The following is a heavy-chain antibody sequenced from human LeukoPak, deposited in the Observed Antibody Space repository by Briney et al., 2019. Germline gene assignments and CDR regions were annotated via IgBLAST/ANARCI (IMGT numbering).Heavy chain of an antibody. CDR3: ARGPHRYCSGGSCVIDY. CDR2: MNPNSGNT. J-gene: IGHJ4*02. Sequence: GASVKVSCKASGYTFTSYDINWVRQATGQGLEWMGWMNPNSGNTGYAQEFQGRVTMTRNTSISTAYMELSSLRSEDTAVYYCARGPHRYCSGGSCVIDYWGQGTLVTVSS. CDR1: GYTFTSYD. D-gene: IGHD2-15*01. V-gene: IGHV1-8*01.